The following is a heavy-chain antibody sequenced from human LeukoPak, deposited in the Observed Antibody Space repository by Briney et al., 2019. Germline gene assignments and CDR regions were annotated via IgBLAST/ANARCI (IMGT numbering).Heavy chain of an antibody. CDR2: IYSGGST. CDR3: AREILPSYAFDI. Sequence: GGSLRLSCAASGFTVSSNFLSWVRQAPGKGLEWVSVIYSGGSTYYTDSVKGRFTISRDISKNTLYLQMNSPRAEDTAVYYCAREILPSYAFDIWGQGTLVTVSS. J-gene: IGHJ3*02. V-gene: IGHV3-66*01. CDR1: GFTVSSNF. D-gene: IGHD2/OR15-2a*01.